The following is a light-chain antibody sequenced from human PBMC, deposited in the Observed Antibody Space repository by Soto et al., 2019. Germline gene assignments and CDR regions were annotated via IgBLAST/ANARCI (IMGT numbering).Light chain of an antibody. CDR2: GAS. CDR1: ENVRTF. V-gene: IGKV3-20*01. CDR3: QQYGSSPPIT. J-gene: IGKJ5*01. Sequence: VLTQSPATLSLSPGERATLSCRASENVRTFVDWYQQKPGQAPRLLIYGASNRATGIPDRFSGSGSGTDFTLTISRLEPEDFAVYYCQQYGSSPPITFGQGTRLEI.